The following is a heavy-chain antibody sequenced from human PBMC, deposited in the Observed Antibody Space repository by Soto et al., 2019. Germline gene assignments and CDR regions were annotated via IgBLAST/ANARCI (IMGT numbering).Heavy chain of an antibody. V-gene: IGHV3-30*03. J-gene: IGHJ4*02. Sequence: PGGSLRLSCAASGFTFSSYGMHWVRQAPGKGLEWVAVISYDGSNKYYADSVKGRFTISRDNSKNTLYLQMNSLRAEDTAVYYCALGWDSIPNRAPLDYWGQGTLVTGSS. CDR2: ISYDGSNK. CDR3: ALGWDSIPNRAPLDY. CDR1: GFTFSSYG. D-gene: IGHD2-21*01.